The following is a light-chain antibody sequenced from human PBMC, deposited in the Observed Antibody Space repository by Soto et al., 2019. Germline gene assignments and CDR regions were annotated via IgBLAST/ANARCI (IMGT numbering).Light chain of an antibody. CDR3: QKYNSAPPT. V-gene: IGKV1-27*01. Sequence: DIQMTQSPSSLSASVGDRVTITCRAGQGISNYLAWYQQKPGKVPKLLVYAASTLQSGVPSRFSGSGSGTDFTLNISGLQPEDVSTYYGQKYNSAPPTFGQGNKVELK. CDR1: QGISNY. CDR2: AAS. J-gene: IGKJ1*01.